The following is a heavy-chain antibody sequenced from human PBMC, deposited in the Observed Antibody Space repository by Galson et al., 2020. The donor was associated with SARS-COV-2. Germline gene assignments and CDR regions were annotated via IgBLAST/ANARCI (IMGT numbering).Heavy chain of an antibody. CDR1: GGTFSSYA. D-gene: IGHD6-13*01. V-gene: IGHV1-69*06. J-gene: IGHJ4*02. CDR2: IIPIFGTA. Sequence: ASVKVSCKASGGTFSSYAISWVRQAPGQGLEWMGRIIPIFGTANYAQKFQGRVTITADKSTSTAYMELSSLRSEDTAVYYCARDRGSSWYPAPHYFDYWGQGTLVTVSS. CDR3: ARDRGSSWYPAPHYFDY.